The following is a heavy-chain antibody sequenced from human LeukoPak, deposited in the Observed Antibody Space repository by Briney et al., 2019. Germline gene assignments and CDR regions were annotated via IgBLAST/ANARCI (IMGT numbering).Heavy chain of an antibody. CDR1: GFTFSCYS. CDR3: ARVRGYYDSSGYFSPGPNWFDP. V-gene: IGHV3-21*01. J-gene: IGHJ5*02. CDR2: ISSSISYI. Sequence: GGSLRLSCAASGFTFSCYSMNWVRQSPGKGLALVSSISSSISYIYYADSVKGRFTISRDNAKNSLYLQMNSLRAEDTAVYYCARVRGYYDSSGYFSPGPNWFDPWGQGTLVTVSS. D-gene: IGHD3-22*01.